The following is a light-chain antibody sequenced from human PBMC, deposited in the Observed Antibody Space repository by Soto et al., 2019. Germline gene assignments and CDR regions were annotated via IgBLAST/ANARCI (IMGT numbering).Light chain of an antibody. J-gene: IGLJ2*01. CDR1: NSNIGSNT. CDR2: DTN. V-gene: IGLV1-44*01. Sequence: QSALTQPHSASGTPGQRVTISCSGSNSNIGSNTVIWYQQLPGTAPKLLMHDTNQRPSGVPDRFSGSKSGTSASLAISGLQSEDEADSYCAAWDDSLNGHVVFGGGTKLTVL. CDR3: AAWDDSLNGHVV.